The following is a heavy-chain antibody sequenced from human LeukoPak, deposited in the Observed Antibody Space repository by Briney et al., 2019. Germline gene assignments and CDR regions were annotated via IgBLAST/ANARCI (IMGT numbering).Heavy chain of an antibody. CDR1: GFTFSTYG. V-gene: IGHV3-48*04. Sequence: GGSLRLSCTASGFTFSTYGMHWVRQAPGKGLEWVSYISSSGSTIYYADSVKGRFTISRDNAKNSLYLQMNSLRAEDTAVYYCAELGITMIGGVWGKGTTVAISS. CDR3: AELGITMIGGV. D-gene: IGHD3-10*02. J-gene: IGHJ6*04. CDR2: ISSSGSTI.